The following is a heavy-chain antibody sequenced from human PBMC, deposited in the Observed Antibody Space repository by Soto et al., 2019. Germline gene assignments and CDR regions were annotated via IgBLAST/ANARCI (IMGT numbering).Heavy chain of an antibody. D-gene: IGHD4-4*01. J-gene: IGHJ2*01. Sequence: QITVKESGPKLVKPSQTLTLTCAFSGFSLSTSGVGVGWVRQPPGKAPEWLALIYWDDDKRYRPSLKSRLSITTDSANVQVGSTFTNIDPVATATYSCVLQHCNNNNSYFELWGRGTLMTVSS. CDR1: GFSLSTSGVG. CDR2: IYWDDDK. CDR3: VLQHCNNNNSYFEL. V-gene: IGHV2-5*02.